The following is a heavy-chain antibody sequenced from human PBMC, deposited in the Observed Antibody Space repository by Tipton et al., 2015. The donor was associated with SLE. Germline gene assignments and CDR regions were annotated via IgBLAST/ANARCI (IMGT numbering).Heavy chain of an antibody. CDR1: GFTFDDYA. CDR2: ISWNSGNK. J-gene: IGHJ4*02. Sequence: SLRLSCAASGFTFDDYAMHWVRQAPGKGLEWVSGISWNSGNKGYADSVKGRFTISRDNAKNSLYLQMSSLRVEDTAVYYCARGRGLGGDYWGQGTVVTVSS. V-gene: IGHV3-9*01. CDR3: ARGRGLGGDY. D-gene: IGHD3/OR15-3a*01.